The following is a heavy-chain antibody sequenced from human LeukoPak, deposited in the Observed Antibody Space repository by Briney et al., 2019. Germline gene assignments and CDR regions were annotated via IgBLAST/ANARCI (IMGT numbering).Heavy chain of an antibody. CDR2: ISPYSRNT. CDR3: ARDDLNYFDY. Sequence: ASVKVSCKASGYTFINYGISWVRQAPGQGLEWMAWISPYSRNTYYAQNLQGRVTLTTDTSTNTAYMELRGLRSDDTAVYYCARDDLNYFDYWGQGTLVTVSS. V-gene: IGHV1-18*01. J-gene: IGHJ4*02. CDR1: GYTFINYG.